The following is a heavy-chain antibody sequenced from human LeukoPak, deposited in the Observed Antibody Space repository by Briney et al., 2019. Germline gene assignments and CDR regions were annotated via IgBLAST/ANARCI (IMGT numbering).Heavy chain of an antibody. D-gene: IGHD6-19*01. CDR2: IRYDGSNK. CDR1: GFTFSSYG. J-gene: IGHJ6*02. Sequence: GGSLRLSCAASGFTFSSYGMHWARQAPGKGLECVAFIRYDGSNKYYADSVKGRFTISRDNSKNTLYLQMNSLRAEDTAVYYCAKDPLYSVAGPPRYYGMDVWGQGTTVTVSS. CDR3: AKDPLYSVAGPPRYYGMDV. V-gene: IGHV3-30*02.